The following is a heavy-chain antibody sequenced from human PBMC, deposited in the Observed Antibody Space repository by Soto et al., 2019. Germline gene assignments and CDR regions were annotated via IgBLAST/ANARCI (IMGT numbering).Heavy chain of an antibody. V-gene: IGHV3-9*01. CDR2: ISWNSGSI. Sequence: EVPLVESGGGLVQPGRSLRLSCAASGFTFDDYAMHWVRQAPGKGLEWVSGISWNSGSIGYADSVKGRFTISRDNAKNSLYLQMNSLRAEDTALYYCAKGPYYFDYWGQGTLVTVSS. J-gene: IGHJ4*02. CDR1: GFTFDDYA. CDR3: AKGPYYFDY.